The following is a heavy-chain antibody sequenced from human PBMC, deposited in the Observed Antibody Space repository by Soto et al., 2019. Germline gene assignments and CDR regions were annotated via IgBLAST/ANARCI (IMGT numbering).Heavy chain of an antibody. CDR3: AKVVYSSSWYGGYYYGMDV. D-gene: IGHD6-13*01. CDR2: ISYDGSNK. J-gene: IGHJ6*02. CDR1: GFTFSSYG. Sequence: GGSLRLSCAASGFTFSSYGMHWVRQAPGKGLEWVAVISYDGSNKYYADSVKGRFTISRDNSKNTLYLQMNSLRAEDTAVYYCAKVVYSSSWYGGYYYGMDVWGQGTTVTVSS. V-gene: IGHV3-30*18.